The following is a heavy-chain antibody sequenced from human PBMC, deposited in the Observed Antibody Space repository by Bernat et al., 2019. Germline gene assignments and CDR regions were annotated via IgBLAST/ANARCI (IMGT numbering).Heavy chain of an antibody. J-gene: IGHJ5*02. CDR1: GGSISSYY. CDR3: ARGGGVCSSTSCYAGWFDP. Sequence: QVQLQESGPGLVKPSETLSLTCTVSGGSISSYYWSWIRQPPGKGLEWIGYIYCSGSTNYNPSLKSRVTISVDTSKTQFPLKLSCVTAAETAVYYWARGGGVCSSTSCYAGWFDPWGQGTLVTVSS. D-gene: IGHD2-2*01. V-gene: IGHV4-59*01. CDR2: IYCSGST.